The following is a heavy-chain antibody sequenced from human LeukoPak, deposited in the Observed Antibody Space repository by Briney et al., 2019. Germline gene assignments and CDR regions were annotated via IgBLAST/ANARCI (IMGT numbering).Heavy chain of an antibody. CDR3: AREGLEGDTARVYYFDY. D-gene: IGHD5-18*01. V-gene: IGHV3-74*01. CDR2: INSDGSST. J-gene: IGHJ4*02. Sequence: PGGSLRLSCAASGFTFSSYWMHWVRQAPGKGPGWVSRINSDGSSTSYADSVKGRFTISRDNAKNTLYLQMNSLRGEDTAVYYWAREGLEGDTARVYYFDYWGQGTLVTVSS. CDR1: GFTFSSYW.